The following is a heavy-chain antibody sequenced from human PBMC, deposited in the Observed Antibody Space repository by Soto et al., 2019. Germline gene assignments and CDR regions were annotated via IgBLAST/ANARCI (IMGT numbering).Heavy chain of an antibody. CDR2: ISGSGGST. V-gene: IGHV3-23*01. Sequence: EVQLLESGGGLVQPGGSLRLSCAASGFTFSSYAMSWVRQAPGKGLVWVSAISGSGGSTYYADSVKGRVTTSSDNSKNALYLQMNSLRADDTAVYYGAKEDRERDYFDSWCQGTLVTVSS. J-gene: IGHJ4*02. CDR1: GFTFSSYA. CDR3: AKEDRERDYFDS. D-gene: IGHD1-26*01.